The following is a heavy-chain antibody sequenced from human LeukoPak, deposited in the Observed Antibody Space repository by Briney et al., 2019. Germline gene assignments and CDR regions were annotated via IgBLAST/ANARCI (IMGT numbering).Heavy chain of an antibody. J-gene: IGHJ4*02. D-gene: IGHD6-13*01. CDR3: ARVISGAAAGIDY. Sequence: SETLSLTCAVSGDSISRGHYWGWIRPPPGKGLEWIGSIYHSGITYYNPSLKSRVTISVETSKNQFSLKLRSVTATDTAVYYCARVISGAAAGIDYWGQGTLVTVSS. CDR2: IYHSGIT. V-gene: IGHV4-38-2*01. CDR1: GDSISRGHY.